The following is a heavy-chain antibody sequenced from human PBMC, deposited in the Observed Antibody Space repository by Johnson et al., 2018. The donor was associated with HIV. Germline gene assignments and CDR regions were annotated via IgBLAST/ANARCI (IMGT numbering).Heavy chain of an antibody. V-gene: IGHV3-20*04. J-gene: IGHJ3*02. D-gene: IGHD5-24*01. CDR1: GFSFDDYD. CDR2: TTWNGGST. CDR3: ARDLGEMATTAGDAFDI. Sequence: VQLVESGGRLVKPGGSLRLSCAASGFSFDDYDMNWVRQAPGKGLEWVSGTTWNGGSTNYADSVKGRFTISRDNAKNSLYLQMNSLGAEDTAVYYCARDLGEMATTAGDAFDIWGQGTMVTVSS.